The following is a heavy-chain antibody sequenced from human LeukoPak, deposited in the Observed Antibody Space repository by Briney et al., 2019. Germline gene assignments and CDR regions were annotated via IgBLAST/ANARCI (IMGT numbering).Heavy chain of an antibody. CDR2: IYTAGST. J-gene: IGHJ5*02. D-gene: IGHD4-17*01. Sequence: SETLSLTCTVSGGPISSDVFYWAWIRQSAGKGLEWIGRIYTAGSTNYNPSLKSRVTISVDTSNNQFSLKLSSVTAADTAVYYCARGLRFSGFDPWGQGTLVIVSS. CDR3: ARGLRFSGFDP. CDR1: GGPISSDVFY. V-gene: IGHV4-61*02.